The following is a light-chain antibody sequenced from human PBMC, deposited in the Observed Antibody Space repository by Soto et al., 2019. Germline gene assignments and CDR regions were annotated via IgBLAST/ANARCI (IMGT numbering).Light chain of an antibody. J-gene: IGLJ2*01. CDR1: SSNIGAGYD. V-gene: IGLV1-40*01. Sequence: QAVVAQPPSVSGAPGQRVTISCTGSSSNIGAGYDVHWYQQLPGTAPKLLIYGNSNRPSGVPDRFSGSKSGTSASLAITGLQAEDEADYYCQSYDSSLSAYVVFGGVTKLPVL. CDR3: QSYDSSLSAYVV. CDR2: GNS.